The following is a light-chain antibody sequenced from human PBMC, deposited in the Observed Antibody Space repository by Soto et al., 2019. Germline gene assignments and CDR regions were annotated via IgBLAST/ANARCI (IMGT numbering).Light chain of an antibody. CDR1: QSVLYSSNNKNY. CDR2: WAF. Sequence: DIVMTQSPDSLAVSLGERATINCKSSQSVLYSSNNKNYLAWYQQKPGQPPKLLISWAFTRESGVPDRFSGSGSGTDFTLTISRLQAEDVAVCYCQQYFITPLTFGPGTKVDIK. CDR3: QQYFITPLT. V-gene: IGKV4-1*01. J-gene: IGKJ3*01.